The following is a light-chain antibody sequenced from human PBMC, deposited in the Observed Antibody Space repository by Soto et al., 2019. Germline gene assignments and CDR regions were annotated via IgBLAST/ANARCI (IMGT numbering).Light chain of an antibody. CDR3: QQYGSSLTWT. CDR1: QSVRSN. Sequence: EIVLTQSPGSLSLSPGERATLSCRASQSVRSNLAWYQQKPGQAPRLLIYGASSRATGIPDRFSGSGSGTDFTLTISRLEPEDFAVYYCQQYGSSLTWTFGQGTKVDIK. CDR2: GAS. J-gene: IGKJ1*01. V-gene: IGKV3-20*01.